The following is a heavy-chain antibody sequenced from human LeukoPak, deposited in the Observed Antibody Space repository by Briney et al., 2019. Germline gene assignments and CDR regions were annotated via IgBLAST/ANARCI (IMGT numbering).Heavy chain of an antibody. CDR2: IYSSGST. J-gene: IGHJ4*02. V-gene: IGHV4-4*07. Sequence: XTXXGGXXXSYYWSWIRQPAGKGLEWIGRIYSSGSTTYHPSLKSRVSLSVDTSKNQFSLELSSVTAADTAVYYCARDGTYNSFDYWGQGTLVTVSS. CDR1: GGXXXSYY. D-gene: IGHD1-14*01. CDR3: ARDGTYNSFDY.